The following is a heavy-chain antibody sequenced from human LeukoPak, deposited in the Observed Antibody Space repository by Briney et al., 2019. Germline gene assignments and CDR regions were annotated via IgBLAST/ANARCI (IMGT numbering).Heavy chain of an antibody. J-gene: IGHJ4*02. Sequence: GGSLRLSCAASGFTFSSYAMTWVRQAPGKGLEWVSYISSSASTIYYADSVKGRFTISRDNAKNSLYLQMNSLRAEDTAVYYCARGAWRIAAFFDYWGQGTLVTASS. CDR1: GFTFSSYA. D-gene: IGHD6-6*01. V-gene: IGHV3-48*04. CDR3: ARGAWRIAAFFDY. CDR2: ISSSASTI.